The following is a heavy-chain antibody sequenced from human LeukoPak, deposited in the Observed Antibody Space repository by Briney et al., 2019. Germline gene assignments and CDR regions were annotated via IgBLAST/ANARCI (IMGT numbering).Heavy chain of an antibody. Sequence: SETLSLTCTVSGGSISSYYWSWIRQPPGKGLEWIGYIYYSGSTNYNPSLKSRVTISVDTSKNQFSLKLSSVTAADTAVYYCASEPTTLCSGGSCYPSWGQGTLVTVSS. CDR3: ASEPTTLCSGGSCYPS. V-gene: IGHV4-59*01. CDR2: IYYSGST. D-gene: IGHD2-15*01. J-gene: IGHJ5*02. CDR1: GGSISSYY.